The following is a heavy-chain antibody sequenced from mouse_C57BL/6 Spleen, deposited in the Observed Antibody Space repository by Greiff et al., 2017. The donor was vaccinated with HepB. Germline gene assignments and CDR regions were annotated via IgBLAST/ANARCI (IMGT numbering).Heavy chain of an antibody. V-gene: IGHV1-54*01. D-gene: IGHD1-1*01. CDR1: GYAFTNYL. Sequence: QVQLKESGAELVRPGTSVKVSCKASGYAFTNYLIEWVKQRPGQGLEWIGVINPGSGGTNYNEKFKGKATLTADKSSSTAYMQLSSLTSEDSAVYFCARGGTTVVDWYFDVWGTGTTVTVSS. J-gene: IGHJ1*03. CDR3: ARGGTTVVDWYFDV. CDR2: INPGSGGT.